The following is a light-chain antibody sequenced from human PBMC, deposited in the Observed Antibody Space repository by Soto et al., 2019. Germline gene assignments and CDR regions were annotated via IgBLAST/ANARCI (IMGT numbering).Light chain of an antibody. CDR1: QDISVY. CDR2: SSS. J-gene: IGKJ5*01. V-gene: IGKV1-27*01. CDR3: QNFDTAPLT. Sequence: DIQMTQSPSSLSASVGDRVTITCRASQDISVYLAWYQQKPGKVPKLLIYSSSTLQSGVPSRFSGSVSGTDFTLTISSLQPEDVATYYCQNFDTAPLTFGQGTRLEIK.